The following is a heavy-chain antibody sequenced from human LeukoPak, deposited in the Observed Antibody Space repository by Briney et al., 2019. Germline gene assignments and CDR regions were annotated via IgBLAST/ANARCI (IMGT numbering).Heavy chain of an antibody. CDR3: AREGGSYYDILTGAAARGDYFDY. CDR1: GGTFSIYT. D-gene: IGHD3-9*01. V-gene: IGHV1-69*05. J-gene: IGHJ4*02. Sequence: GSSVKVSFKSSGGTFSIYTISWGRQAPGQGLEWMGRIIPIFGTATYSQKFQGRVTITTDESTSTAYIELSSLRSEDTAVYYCAREGGSYYDILTGAAARGDYFDYWGQGTLVTVSS. CDR2: IIPIFGTA.